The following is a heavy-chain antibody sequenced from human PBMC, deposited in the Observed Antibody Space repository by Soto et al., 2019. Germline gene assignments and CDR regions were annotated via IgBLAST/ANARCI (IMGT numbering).Heavy chain of an antibody. J-gene: IGHJ4*02. CDR3: ARRASRFGTFDY. Sequence: QVQLVQSGAEVKKPGSSVKVSCKASGGTFSSYAISWVRQAPGQGLEWMGGFIPIFGTANYAQKFQGRVTITADESTSTAYIELSSLRSEDTAVYYCARRASRFGTFDYWGQGTLVTVSS. V-gene: IGHV1-69*01. CDR1: GGTFSSYA. CDR2: FIPIFGTA. D-gene: IGHD3-10*02.